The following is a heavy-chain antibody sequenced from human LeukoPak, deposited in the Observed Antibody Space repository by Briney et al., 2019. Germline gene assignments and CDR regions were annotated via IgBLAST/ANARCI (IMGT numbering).Heavy chain of an antibody. CDR3: ARVVVITQRGAFDI. J-gene: IGHJ3*02. D-gene: IGHD3-22*01. CDR2: INHSGST. CDR1: GGSFSGYY. Sequence: PSETLSLTCAVYGGSFSGYYWSWIRQPPGKGLEWIGEINHSGSTSYNPSLKSRVTISVDTSKNQFSLKLSSVTAADTAVYYCARVVVITQRGAFDIWGQGTMVTVSS. V-gene: IGHV4-34*01.